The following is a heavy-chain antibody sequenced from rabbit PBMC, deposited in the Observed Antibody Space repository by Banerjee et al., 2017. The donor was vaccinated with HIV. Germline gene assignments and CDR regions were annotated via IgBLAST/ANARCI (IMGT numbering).Heavy chain of an antibody. Sequence: QEQLKETGGGLVQPGGTLTLTCKASGIDFSNHYYMCWVRQAPGKGLELIACIVTSTGSTWYASWVNGRFTISRSTSLNTVDLQMTSLTVADTATYFCAREGYGDGTGDYDLWGPGTLVTVS. CDR3: AREGYGDGTGDYDL. J-gene: IGHJ4*01. D-gene: IGHD7-1*01. CDR1: GIDFSNHYY. V-gene: IGHV1S43*01. CDR2: IVTSTGST.